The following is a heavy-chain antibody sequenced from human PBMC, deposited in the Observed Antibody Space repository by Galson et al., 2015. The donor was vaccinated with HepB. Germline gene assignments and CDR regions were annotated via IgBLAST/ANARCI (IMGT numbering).Heavy chain of an antibody. D-gene: IGHD4-17*01. Sequence: SLRLSCAASGFTFSSYAMSWVRQAPGKGLEWVSAISGSGGSTYYADSVKGRFTISRDNSKDTLYLQMNSLRAEDTAVYYCAKIPWAGDYFSSSRTLDYWGQGTLVTVSS. CDR1: GFTFSSYA. CDR3: AKIPWAGDYFSSSRTLDY. J-gene: IGHJ4*02. V-gene: IGHV3-23*01. CDR2: ISGSGGST.